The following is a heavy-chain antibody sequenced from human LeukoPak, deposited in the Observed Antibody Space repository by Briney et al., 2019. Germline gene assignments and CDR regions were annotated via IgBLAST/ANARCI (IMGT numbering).Heavy chain of an antibody. V-gene: IGHV3-23*01. CDR2: FSGPGKT. CDR1: EFTLSNSA. D-gene: IGHD6-6*01. Sequence: GGSLRLSCAASEFTLSNSAMSWVRQAPGKGLEWVSGFSGPGKTYYADSVKGRFTISRDTSKSTLYLQINSLRAEDTAVYYCAKAWWSTSSGGDSFGIWGRGTMVTVSS. J-gene: IGHJ3*02. CDR3: AKAWWSTSSGGDSFGI.